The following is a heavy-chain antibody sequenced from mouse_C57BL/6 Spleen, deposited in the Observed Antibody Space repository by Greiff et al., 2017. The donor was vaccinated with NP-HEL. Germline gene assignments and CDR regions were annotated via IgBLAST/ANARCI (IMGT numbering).Heavy chain of an antibody. J-gene: IGHJ3*01. Sequence: QVQLQQPGAELVRPGTSVKLSCKASGYTFTSYWMHWVKQRPGQGLEWIGVIDPSDSYTNYNQKFKGKATLTVDTSSSTAYIQLSSLTSEDSAVYYCARTGTDWFAYWGQGTLVTVSA. D-gene: IGHD4-1*01. CDR2: IDPSDSYT. CDR1: GYTFTSYW. CDR3: ARTGTDWFAY. V-gene: IGHV1-59*01.